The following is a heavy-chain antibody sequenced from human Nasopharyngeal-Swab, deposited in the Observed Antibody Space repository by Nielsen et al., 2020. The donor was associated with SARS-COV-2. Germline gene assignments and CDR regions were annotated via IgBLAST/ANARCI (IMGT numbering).Heavy chain of an antibody. Sequence: GESLKISCAASGFTFSSYAMSWVRQAPGKGPEWVSAISGSGGSTYYADSVKGRFTISRDNSKNTLYLQMNSLRAEDTAVYYCAKDNGYCTNGVCSRVRTYYYYYMDVWGKGTTVTVSS. D-gene: IGHD2-8*01. CDR1: GFTFSSYA. CDR3: AKDNGYCTNGVCSRVRTYYYYYMDV. J-gene: IGHJ6*03. V-gene: IGHV3-23*01. CDR2: ISGSGGST.